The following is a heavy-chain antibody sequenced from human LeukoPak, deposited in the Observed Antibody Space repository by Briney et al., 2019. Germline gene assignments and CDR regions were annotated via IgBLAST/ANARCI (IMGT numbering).Heavy chain of an antibody. Sequence: GGSLRLSCAASGFTFSSYWMSWVRQAPGKGLEWVANIKQDGSEKYYVDSVKGRFTISRDNAKNSIYLQVNSLRAEDTAIYYCARDRGTYYYDTTSHYDALDIWGQGTMVTVSS. CDR3: ARDRGTYYYDTTSHYDALDI. CDR1: GFTFSSYW. CDR2: IKQDGSEK. D-gene: IGHD3-22*01. J-gene: IGHJ3*02. V-gene: IGHV3-7*01.